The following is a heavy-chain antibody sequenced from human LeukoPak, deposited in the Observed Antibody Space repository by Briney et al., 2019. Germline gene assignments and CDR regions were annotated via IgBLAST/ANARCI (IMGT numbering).Heavy chain of an antibody. CDR1: GFTFSSYW. Sequence: GGSLRLSCAASGFTFSSYWMHWVRQAPGKGLVWVARINSDGSSISYADSVKGRLTISRDNAKSTLYLQMNSLRAEDTAVYYCARQVVTLSSDAFDIWGQGTMVTVSS. V-gene: IGHV3-74*01. CDR2: INSDGSSI. D-gene: IGHD2-21*02. CDR3: ARQVVTLSSDAFDI. J-gene: IGHJ3*02.